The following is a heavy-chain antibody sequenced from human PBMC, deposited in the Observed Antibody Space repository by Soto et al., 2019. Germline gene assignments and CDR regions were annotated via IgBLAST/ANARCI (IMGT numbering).Heavy chain of an antibody. Sequence: HPGGSLRLSCAASGFTFSSYWMYWVRQAPGKGLEWVSRINSDGRRTSYADSVKGRFTISRDNAKNTLYLQMNSLRAEDTAVYYCATVNRRGYNCMDVWGKGTTVTVSS. CDR2: INSDGRRT. J-gene: IGHJ6*03. D-gene: IGHD4-17*01. CDR1: GFTFSSYW. CDR3: ATVNRRGYNCMDV. V-gene: IGHV3-74*01.